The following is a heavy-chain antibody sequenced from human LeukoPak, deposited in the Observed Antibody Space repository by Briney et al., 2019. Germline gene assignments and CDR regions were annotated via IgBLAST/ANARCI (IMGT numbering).Heavy chain of an antibody. CDR2: ISSNGGST. V-gene: IGHV3-64*01. CDR3: ASSGIVLRYFDWLPFDY. J-gene: IGHJ4*02. D-gene: IGHD3-9*01. Sequence: GGSLRLSCAASGFTFSSYAMHWVRQAPGKGLEYVSAISSNGGSTYYANSVKGRFTISRDNSKNTLYLQMGSLRAEDMAVYYCASSGIVLRYFDWLPFDYWGQGTLVTVSS. CDR1: GFTFSSYA.